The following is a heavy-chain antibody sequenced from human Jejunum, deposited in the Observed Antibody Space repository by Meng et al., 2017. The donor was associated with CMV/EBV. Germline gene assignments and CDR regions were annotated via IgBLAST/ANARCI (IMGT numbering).Heavy chain of an antibody. CDR1: GFGLNTYA. CDR2: ISGSGDPR. J-gene: IGHJ4*02. CDR3: AREFEDWGLVCDS. D-gene: IGHD7-27*01. V-gene: IGHV3-23*01. Sequence: ASGFGLNTYARSWAGQAPGKGLAWVSGISGSGDPRYYTDSVRGRFSISRDNSRTTLYLDMSGLRAEDTAIYYCAREFEDWGLVCDSWGQGTLVTVSS.